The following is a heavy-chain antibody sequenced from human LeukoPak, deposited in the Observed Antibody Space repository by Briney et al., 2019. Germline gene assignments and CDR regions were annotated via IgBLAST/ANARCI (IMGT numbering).Heavy chain of an antibody. V-gene: IGHV1-8*01. CDR1: GYTSTSYD. Sequence: ASVKVSCKASGYTSTSYDINWVRQATGQGLEGMGWMNPNSGNTGYAQKFQGRVTMTRNTSISTAYMELSSLRSEDTAVYYCARVGSSSWYSYYYGMDVWGQGTTVTVSS. CDR3: ARVGSSSWYSYYYGMDV. J-gene: IGHJ6*02. D-gene: IGHD6-13*01. CDR2: MNPNSGNT.